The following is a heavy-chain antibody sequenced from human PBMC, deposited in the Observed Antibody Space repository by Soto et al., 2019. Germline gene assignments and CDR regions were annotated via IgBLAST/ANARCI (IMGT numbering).Heavy chain of an antibody. CDR1: GFTFSSYA. Sequence: EVQLLESGGGLVQHGGSLRLSCAASGFTFSSYAMSWVRQAPGKGLEWVSAISGSGGSTYYADSVKCRFTTSRDNSKNTLYLQMNSLRAEDTAVYSCANSVDSSPECWGQGTLVTVSS. V-gene: IGHV3-23*01. CDR3: ANSVDSSPEC. CDR2: ISGSGGST. J-gene: IGHJ4*02. D-gene: IGHD6-13*01.